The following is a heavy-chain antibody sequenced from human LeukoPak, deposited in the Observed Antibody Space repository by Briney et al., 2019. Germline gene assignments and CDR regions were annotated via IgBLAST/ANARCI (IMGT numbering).Heavy chain of an antibody. CDR1: GFTFDDYA. D-gene: IGHD6-19*01. CDR3: AKDGYSSGWSTGSFDY. Sequence: GGSLRLSCAASGFTFDDYAIHWVRQAPGKGLEWGAVISSDGSRKSYAASVKGRFSMSRDNSKNTLYLQMNSLRTEDTAVYYCAKDGYSSGWSTGSFDYWGQGVLVTVSS. V-gene: IGHV3-30*18. J-gene: IGHJ4*02. CDR2: ISSDGSRK.